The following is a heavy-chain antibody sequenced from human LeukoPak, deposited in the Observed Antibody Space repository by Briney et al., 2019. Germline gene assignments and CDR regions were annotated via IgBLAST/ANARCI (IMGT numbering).Heavy chain of an antibody. D-gene: IGHD1-26*01. J-gene: IGHJ4*02. Sequence: SETLSLTCTVSGYSISSGYYWGWIRQPPGKGLEWIESIYHSGSTYYNPSLKSRVTISVDTSKNQFSLKLSSVTAADTAVYYCARARIVGASPFDYWGQGTLVTVSS. CDR3: ARARIVGASPFDY. CDR1: GYSISSGYY. CDR2: IYHSGST. V-gene: IGHV4-38-2*02.